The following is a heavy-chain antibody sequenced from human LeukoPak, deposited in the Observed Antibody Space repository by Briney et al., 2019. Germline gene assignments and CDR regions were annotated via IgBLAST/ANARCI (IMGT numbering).Heavy chain of an antibody. CDR2: IYYSGST. CDR3: ARLIVLRRDGYNAYFDY. Sequence: SETLSLTCTVSGGSIGSHYWSWIRQPPGKGLEWIGYIYYSGSTNYNPSLKSRVTISVDTSKNTFSLKLSSVTAADTAVYYCARLIVLRRDGYNAYFDYWGQGTLVTVSS. D-gene: IGHD5-24*01. V-gene: IGHV4-59*08. CDR1: GGSIGSHY. J-gene: IGHJ4*02.